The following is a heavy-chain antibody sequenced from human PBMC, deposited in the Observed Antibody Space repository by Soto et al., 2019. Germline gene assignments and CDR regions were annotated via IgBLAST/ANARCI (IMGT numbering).Heavy chain of an antibody. Sequence: ESGGGLVQPGGSLRLSCAASGFTVSSNYMSWVRQAPGKGLEWVSVIYSGGSTYYADSVKGRFTISRDNSKNTLYLQMNSLRAEDTAVYYCARGPTVTTDYYYYYMDVWGKGTTVTVSS. CDR3: ARGPTVTTDYYYYYMDV. J-gene: IGHJ6*03. V-gene: IGHV3-66*01. D-gene: IGHD4-17*01. CDR1: GFTVSSNY. CDR2: IYSGGST.